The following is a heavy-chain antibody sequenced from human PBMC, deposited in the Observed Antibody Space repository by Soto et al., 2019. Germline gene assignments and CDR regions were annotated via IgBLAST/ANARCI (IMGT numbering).Heavy chain of an antibody. CDR1: GFTLSSYW. CDR3: VGRQYFYH. Sequence: EVQLVESGGGLVQPGGSLRLSCAASGFTLSSYWMHWVRQAPGQGLVWVSRINNDGSTIGYADSVEGRFTVSRDNAKNTLYLQMNSLRVEETAVYYCVGRQYFYHWGQGTLVTVSS. V-gene: IGHV3-74*01. CDR2: INNDGSTI. J-gene: IGHJ1*01.